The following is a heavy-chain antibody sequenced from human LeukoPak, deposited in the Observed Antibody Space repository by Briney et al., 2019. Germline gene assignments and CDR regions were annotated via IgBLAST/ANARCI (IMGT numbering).Heavy chain of an antibody. CDR1: GGSISSGSYY. CDR3: ARNDFWSGSIVG. J-gene: IGHJ4*02. D-gene: IGHD3-3*01. CDR2: IYTSGST. Sequence: SETLSLTCTVSGGSISSGSYYWSWIRQPAGKGLEWIGRIYTSGSTNYNPSLKSRVTISVDTSKNQFSLKLSSVTAADTAVYYCARNDFWSGSIVGWGQGTLVTVSS. V-gene: IGHV4-61*02.